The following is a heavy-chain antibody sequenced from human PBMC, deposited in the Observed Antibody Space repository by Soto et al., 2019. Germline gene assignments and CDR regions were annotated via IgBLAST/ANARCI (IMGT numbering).Heavy chain of an antibody. J-gene: IGHJ4*02. CDR2: IYFNGNT. CDR1: ADSFSKYY. CDR3: ASVTFGGVVLAH. D-gene: IGHD3-16*01. Sequence: LSLTCSVSADSFSKYYWTWIRQPPGEGLEWIGYIYFNGNTNYNPSLKGRVTISIDTSKKQFSLNLSSVTAADTAVYYCASVTFGGVVLAHWGQGTLVTVSS. V-gene: IGHV4-59*01.